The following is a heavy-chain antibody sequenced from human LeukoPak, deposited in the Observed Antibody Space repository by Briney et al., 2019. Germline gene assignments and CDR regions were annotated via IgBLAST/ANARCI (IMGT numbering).Heavy chain of an antibody. D-gene: IGHD3-22*01. CDR2: IYPGDSDT. CDR3: ARRRYYDSSGYSLFDP. CDR1: EYTFTSYW. V-gene: IGHV5-51*01. Sequence: GESLNISCKGSEYTFTSYWFGWVRQLPGRGLEWLRIIYPGDSDTRYSPSFQGQVTISADKYISTAYLQWSSLKASDTAMYYCARRRYYDSSGYSLFDPWGQGTLVTVSS. J-gene: IGHJ5*02.